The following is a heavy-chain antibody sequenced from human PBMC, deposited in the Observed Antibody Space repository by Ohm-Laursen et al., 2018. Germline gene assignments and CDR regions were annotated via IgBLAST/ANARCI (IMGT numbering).Heavy chain of an antibody. Sequence: GSLRLSCSASGFTFSSYSMNWVRQAPGKGLEWVSSISSSSSYIYYADSVKARFTISRDNAKNSLYLQMNSLRAEDTAVYYCARDGDGDYGFDYWGQGTLVTVSS. CDR2: ISSSSSYI. CDR1: GFTFSSYS. J-gene: IGHJ4*02. D-gene: IGHD4-17*01. V-gene: IGHV3-21*01. CDR3: ARDGDGDYGFDY.